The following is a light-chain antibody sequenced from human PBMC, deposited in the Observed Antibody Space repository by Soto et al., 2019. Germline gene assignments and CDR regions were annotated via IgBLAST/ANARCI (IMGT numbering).Light chain of an antibody. V-gene: IGKV3-20*01. CDR3: QLYGSSPLT. J-gene: IGKJ5*01. CDR2: GAS. CDR1: QSVSSSY. Sequence: EIVLTQSPGTLSLSPGERATLSCRASQSVSSSYLAWYQQKPVQAPRLLIYGASSRATGIPDRFSGSGSGTDFILTISRLKPEDFAVYYCQLYGSSPLTFGQGTRLEIK.